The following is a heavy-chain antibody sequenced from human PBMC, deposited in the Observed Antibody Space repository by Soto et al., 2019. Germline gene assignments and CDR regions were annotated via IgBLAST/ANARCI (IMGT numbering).Heavy chain of an antibody. J-gene: IGHJ4*02. V-gene: IGHV3-23*01. D-gene: IGHD5-18*01. CDR1: GFTFSSYA. CDR3: AKDISAGHGYRIFDY. Sequence: VQLLESGGTVVQPGGSLRLFCAASGFTFSSYAMSWVRQAPGKGLEWVSTISGSAGSTFYADSVKGSFIISRDNSQSTLYLQMNSLRAEDTALYYCAKDISAGHGYRIFDYWGQGTLVTVSS. CDR2: ISGSAGST.